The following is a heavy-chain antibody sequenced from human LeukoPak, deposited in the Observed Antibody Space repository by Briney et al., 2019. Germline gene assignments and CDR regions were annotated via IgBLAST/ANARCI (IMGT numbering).Heavy chain of an antibody. D-gene: IGHD2-15*01. CDR3: TRRIEGGYYYYGMDV. J-gene: IGHJ6*02. CDR2: IRTKANSYAT. CDR1: GFIFGGSA. Sequence: PGGSLRLSCATSGFIFGGSAIHWVRQASGKGLEWVGRIRTKANSYATSYAASVKGRFTISRDDSNNTAYLQMNSLKTEDTAIYYCTRRIEGGYYYYGMDVWGHGTAVTVSS. V-gene: IGHV3-73*01.